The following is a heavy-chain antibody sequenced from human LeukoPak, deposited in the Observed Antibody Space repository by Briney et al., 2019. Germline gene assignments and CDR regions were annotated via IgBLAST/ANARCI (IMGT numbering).Heavy chain of an antibody. J-gene: IGHJ3*02. D-gene: IGHD2/OR15-2a*01. CDR1: GYPFSSYS. Sequence: PGGSLRLSCVASGYPFSSYSMNWIRQAPGKGLEWVSYISVSGGVRSYADSVKGRFTISRDDAKNTLYLQMNSLRAEDTAVYYCARLRTTGAFDIWGQGTMVTVSS. CDR3: ARLRTTGAFDI. CDR2: ISVSGGVR. V-gene: IGHV3-48*01.